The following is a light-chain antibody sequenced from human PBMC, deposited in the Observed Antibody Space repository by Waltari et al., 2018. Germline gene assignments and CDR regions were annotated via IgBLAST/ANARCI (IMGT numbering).Light chain of an antibody. CDR1: QIFSSSY. Sequence: EIVLTQSPGTLSLSPGERATLPCRASQIFSSSYLAWYQQKPRQAPRLLIYGASSRATGIPDRFSGSGSGTDFTLTISRLEPEDFAVYYCQQYGSSPPYTFGQGTKLEIK. V-gene: IGKV3-20*01. CDR3: QQYGSSPPYT. J-gene: IGKJ2*01. CDR2: GAS.